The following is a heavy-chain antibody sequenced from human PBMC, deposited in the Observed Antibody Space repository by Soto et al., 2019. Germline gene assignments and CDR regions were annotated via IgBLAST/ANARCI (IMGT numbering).Heavy chain of an antibody. V-gene: IGHV4-59*08. CDR1: GGSISSYY. D-gene: IGHD7-27*01. CDR2: IYYSGST. Sequence: PSETLSLTCTVSGGSISSYYWSWIRQPPGKGLEWIGYIYYSGSTNYNPSLKSRVTISVDTSKNQFSLKLSSVTAADTAVYYCARRWGRTLDYWAQGTLVTVSS. CDR3: ARRWGRTLDY. J-gene: IGHJ4*02.